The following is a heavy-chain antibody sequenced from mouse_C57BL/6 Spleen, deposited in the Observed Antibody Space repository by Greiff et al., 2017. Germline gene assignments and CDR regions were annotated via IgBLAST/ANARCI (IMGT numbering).Heavy chain of an antibody. CDR3: VSTGESNYFDY. J-gene: IGHJ2*01. D-gene: IGHD4-1*02. CDR2: INPSSGYT. CDR1: GYTFTSYT. V-gene: IGHV1-4*01. Sequence: VQLQQSGAELARPGASVKMSCKASGYTFTSYTMNWVKQRPGPGLEWIGYINPSSGYTKYNQKYKDKATLTADKSSSTAYMQLSSLTSEDSAVYYWVSTGESNYFDYWGQGTTLTVSS.